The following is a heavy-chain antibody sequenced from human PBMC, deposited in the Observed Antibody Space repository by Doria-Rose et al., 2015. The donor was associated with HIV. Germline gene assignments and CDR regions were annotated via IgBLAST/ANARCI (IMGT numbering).Heavy chain of an antibody. Sequence: QVQLQESGPGLVKPSETLSLTCTVSGDSIHNFYWTWVRQAAGRGLEWIGRIYSTGSTNYNPSVQSRVTISIDPPGSQFSLSLRSVTAADTAFYFCARDRGDYWGQGALVTVTS. CDR1: GDSIHNFY. V-gene: IGHV4-4*07. CDR2: IYSTGST. CDR3: ARDRGDY. J-gene: IGHJ4*02.